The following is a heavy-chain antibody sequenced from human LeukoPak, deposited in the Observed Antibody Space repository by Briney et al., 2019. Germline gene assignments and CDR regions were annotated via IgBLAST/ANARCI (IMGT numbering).Heavy chain of an antibody. CDR2: IYHRGST. Sequence: SETLSLTCTVSGVSISSYYWSWIRQPPGKGLEWIGNIYHRGSTNYNPSLKSRVTISVDTSKNQFSLKLSSVTAADTAVYYCARQNAKLRYFDWVYHNSGGFDYWGQGTLVTVSS. V-gene: IGHV4-59*08. CDR1: GVSISSYY. J-gene: IGHJ4*02. CDR3: ARQNAKLRYFDWVYHNSGGFDY. D-gene: IGHD3-9*01.